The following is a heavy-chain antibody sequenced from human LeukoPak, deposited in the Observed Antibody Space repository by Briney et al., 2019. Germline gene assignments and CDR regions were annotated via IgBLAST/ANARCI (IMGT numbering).Heavy chain of an antibody. D-gene: IGHD6-13*01. J-gene: IGHJ5*02. V-gene: IGHV1-8*01. CDR2: MNPNSGNT. CDR1: GYTFTSYD. CDR3: ARGNSRSSSWNAKRREQNWFDP. Sequence: GASVKVSCKASGYTFTSYDINWVRQATGQGLEWMGWMNPNSGNTGYAQKFQGRVTMTRNTSISTAYMELSSLRSEDTAVYYCARGNSRSSSWNAKRREQNWFDPWGQGTLVTVSS.